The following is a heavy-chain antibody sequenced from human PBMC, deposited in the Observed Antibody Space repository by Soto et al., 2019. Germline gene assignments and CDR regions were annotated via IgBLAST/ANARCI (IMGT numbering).Heavy chain of an antibody. V-gene: IGHV3-11*06. CDR1: GFTFSDYY. D-gene: IGHD3-3*01. CDR2: ISSSSSYT. CDR3: AIDQTYCDFSSGSKSYGMAV. Sequence: GGSLRLSXAASGFTFSDYYMSWIRQAPGEGLEWVSYISSSSSYTNYADSVKGRSTISRDNAKNSLYLQMNSLRAEDTAVYYCAIDQTYCDFSSGSKSYGMAVWVQGTTVTVS. J-gene: IGHJ6*02.